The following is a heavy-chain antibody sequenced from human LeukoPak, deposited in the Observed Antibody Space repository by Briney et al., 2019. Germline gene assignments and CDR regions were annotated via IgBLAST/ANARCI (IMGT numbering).Heavy chain of an antibody. Sequence: GGSLRLSCEAAGFSFRDYPMGWVRRASGKRLEWVSGISAGADVIFYADPVKGRFTISRDNSKNTLYLQMNSLRAEDTAVYYCAKGEQQLFRDYFDYWGQGTLVTVSS. V-gene: IGHV3-23*01. J-gene: IGHJ4*02. CDR1: GFSFRDYP. D-gene: IGHD6-13*01. CDR2: ISAGADVI. CDR3: AKGEQQLFRDYFDY.